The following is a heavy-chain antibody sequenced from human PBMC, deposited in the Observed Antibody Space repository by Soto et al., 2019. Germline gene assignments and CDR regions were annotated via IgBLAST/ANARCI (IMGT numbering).Heavy chain of an antibody. CDR2: IYYSGNT. CDR3: ARLPDYGSGNSGMDV. V-gene: IGHV4-39*01. J-gene: IGHJ6*02. CDR1: GGSIGGSTYY. D-gene: IGHD3-10*01. Sequence: SETLSLTCTVSGGSIGGSTYYWGWIRQPPGKGLEWIGSIYYSGNTYYNPSLKSRVTMSVDTSNNQFSPKLTFVTAADTAVYYCARLPDYGSGNSGMDVWGQGTTVT.